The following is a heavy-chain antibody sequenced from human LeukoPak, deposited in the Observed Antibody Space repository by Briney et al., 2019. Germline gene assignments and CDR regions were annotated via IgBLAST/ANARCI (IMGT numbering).Heavy chain of an antibody. Sequence: ASVKVSCKASGGTFSSYAISWVRQAPGQGLEWMGGIIPIFGTANCAQKFQGRVTITADESTSTAYMELSSLRSEDTAVYYCARDGPVGATLWTFDYWGQGTLVTVSS. CDR1: GGTFSSYA. V-gene: IGHV1-69*13. D-gene: IGHD1-26*01. CDR2: IIPIFGTA. CDR3: ARDGPVGATLWTFDY. J-gene: IGHJ4*02.